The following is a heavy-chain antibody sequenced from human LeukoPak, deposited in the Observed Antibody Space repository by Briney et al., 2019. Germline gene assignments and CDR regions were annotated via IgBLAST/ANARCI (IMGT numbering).Heavy chain of an antibody. V-gene: IGHV3-7*01. CDR1: GFTFSSYW. J-gene: IGHJ2*01. CDR3: VRDDPEWYFDL. CDR2: ISEDGSEK. Sequence: GGSLRLSCAASGFTFSSYWMSWVRQAPGKGLEWVAKISEDGSEKYYVDSVEGRFTISRDNAKNSLCLQMNSLRAEDTAVYYCVRDDPEWYFDLWGRGTLVIVSS.